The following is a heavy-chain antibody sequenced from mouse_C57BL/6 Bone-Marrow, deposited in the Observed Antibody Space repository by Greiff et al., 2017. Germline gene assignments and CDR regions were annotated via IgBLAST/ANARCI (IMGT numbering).Heavy chain of an antibody. CDR3: ARSSHGYFFAY. D-gene: IGHD2-3*01. Sequence: QVQLQQPGAELVKPGASVKLSCKASGYTFTSYWMHWVKQRPGQGLEWIGMIHPNSGSTNYNEKFKSKATLTVDKSSSTAYMQLSSLTSEDSAVYYCARSSHGYFFAYWGQGTLVTVSA. V-gene: IGHV1-64*01. CDR1: GYTFTSYW. J-gene: IGHJ3*01. CDR2: IHPNSGST.